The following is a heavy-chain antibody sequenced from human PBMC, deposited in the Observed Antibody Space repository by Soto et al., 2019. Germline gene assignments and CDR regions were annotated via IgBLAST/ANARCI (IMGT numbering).Heavy chain of an antibody. Sequence: AASVKVSCKASGYTFTSYGISWVRQAPGQGLEWMGWISAYNGNTNYAQKLQGRVTMTTDTSTSTAYMELRSLRSDDTAVYYCASDLFAVEELNRFYDYGMDVWGKGTTVTVSS. CDR1: GYTFTSYG. V-gene: IGHV1-18*01. J-gene: IGHJ6*04. CDR3: ASDLFAVEELNRFYDYGMDV. D-gene: IGHD3-10*01. CDR2: ISAYNGNT.